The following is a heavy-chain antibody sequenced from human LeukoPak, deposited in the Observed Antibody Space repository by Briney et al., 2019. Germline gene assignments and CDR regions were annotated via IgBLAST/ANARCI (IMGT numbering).Heavy chain of an antibody. V-gene: IGHV1-2*02. CDR1: GYSFTANY. CDR2: ISPHSGDV. Sequence: GASVKVSCKASGYSFTANYIHWVRQAPGQGLEWMGWISPHSGDVRSAQTFQGRVTMTSATSITTAYMQLSSLTSDDTAVYYCARDVDPYCNFRSCYDYWGQGTQVTVSS. CDR3: ARDVDPYCNFRSCYDY. J-gene: IGHJ4*02. D-gene: IGHD2-15*01.